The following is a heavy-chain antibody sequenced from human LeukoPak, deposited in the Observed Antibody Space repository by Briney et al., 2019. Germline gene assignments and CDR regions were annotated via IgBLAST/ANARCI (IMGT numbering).Heavy chain of an antibody. CDR3: ARVGGRRGYFDY. CDR1: GGSFSGYY. V-gene: IGHV4-34*01. D-gene: IGHD3-16*01. Sequence: SETLSLTCAVYGGSFSGYYWSWIRQPPGKGLEWIGEINHSGRTNYNPSLKSRVTISVDTSENQFSLKLSSVTAADTAVYYCARVGGRRGYFDYWGQGTLVTVSS. J-gene: IGHJ4*02. CDR2: INHSGRT.